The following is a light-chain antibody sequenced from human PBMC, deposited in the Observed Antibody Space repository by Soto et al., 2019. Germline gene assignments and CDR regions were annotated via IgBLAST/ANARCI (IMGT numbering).Light chain of an antibody. Sequence: QSVLTQPASVSGSPGQSIIISCTGTSSDIGNYNYVSWYQQHPGKAPKLMIYDVSHRPSGVSNRFSGSKSGNTASLTISGLQSEDEADYYCSSYTTSATLYVFRTGTKVTVL. V-gene: IGLV2-14*03. CDR1: SSDIGNYNY. J-gene: IGLJ1*01. CDR3: SSYTTSATLYV. CDR2: DVS.